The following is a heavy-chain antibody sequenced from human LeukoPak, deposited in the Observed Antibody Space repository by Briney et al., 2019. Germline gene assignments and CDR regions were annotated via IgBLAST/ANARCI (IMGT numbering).Heavy chain of an antibody. D-gene: IGHD3-10*01. Sequence: SETLSLTCAVYGGSFSGYYWSWIRQPPGKGLEWIGEINHSGTTNYNPSLKSRVTMSIDTSKNQFSLKLSSVTAADTAIYYCARDAKYYFGSRTYFFFEYWGQGTLLTVSS. CDR1: GGSFSGYY. CDR3: ARDAKYYFGSRTYFFFEY. J-gene: IGHJ4*02. CDR2: INHSGTT. V-gene: IGHV4-34*01.